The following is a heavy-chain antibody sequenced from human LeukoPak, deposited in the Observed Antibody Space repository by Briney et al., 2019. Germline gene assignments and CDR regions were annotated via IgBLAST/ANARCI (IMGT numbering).Heavy chain of an antibody. J-gene: IGHJ5*02. CDR2: ISSYIGNT. CDR1: GYTFTNYG. V-gene: IGHV1-18*01. CDR3: ATAVYGSGSYPFDP. Sequence: GASVKVSCKASGYTFTNYGITWVRQAPGQGLEWMGWISSYIGNTNYAQKLQGRVTMTTDTSTSTAYMELRSLRSDDTAVYYCATAVYGSGSYPFDPWGQGTLVTVSS. D-gene: IGHD3-10*01.